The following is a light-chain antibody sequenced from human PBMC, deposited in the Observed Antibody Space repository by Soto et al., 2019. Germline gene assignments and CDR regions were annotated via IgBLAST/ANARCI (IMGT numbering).Light chain of an antibody. Sequence: EIVLTQSPATLSLSPGERATLSCRASQSVSSYLAWYQQKPGQVPRLLIYDASNRATGIPARFSGRGSGTDFTLTISSLEPEDFALYYCQLSNWSPLSTFGQGTKLEIK. CDR1: QSVSSY. J-gene: IGKJ2*01. CDR3: QLSNWSPLST. V-gene: IGKV3-11*01. CDR2: DAS.